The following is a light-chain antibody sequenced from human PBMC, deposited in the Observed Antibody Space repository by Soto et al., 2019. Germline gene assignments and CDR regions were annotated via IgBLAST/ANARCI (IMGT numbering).Light chain of an antibody. CDR1: QSIASY. J-gene: IGKJ5*01. V-gene: IGKV1-39*01. CDR2: AAS. Sequence: DIEMTQSPSSLSAYVGARVTITCRASQSIASYLNWYQQKPGKAPKFLIYAASSLQSGVQSRFSGSGSGTDFTLTISSMQPEDFATYFCQQSYSTQITSGQGTRLEIK. CDR3: QQSYSTQIT.